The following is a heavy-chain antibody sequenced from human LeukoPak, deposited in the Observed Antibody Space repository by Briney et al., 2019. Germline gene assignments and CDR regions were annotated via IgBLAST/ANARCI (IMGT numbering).Heavy chain of an antibody. CDR2: INHSGST. CDR1: GGSFSGYY. CDR3: ATRTRIAAAGTLQH. Sequence: SETLSLTCAVYGGSFSGYYWSWIRQPPGKGLEWIGEINHSGSTNYNPSLKSRVTISVDTSKNQFSLKLSSVTAADTAVYYCATRTRIAAAGTLQHWGQGTLVTVSS. D-gene: IGHD6-13*01. V-gene: IGHV4-34*01. J-gene: IGHJ1*01.